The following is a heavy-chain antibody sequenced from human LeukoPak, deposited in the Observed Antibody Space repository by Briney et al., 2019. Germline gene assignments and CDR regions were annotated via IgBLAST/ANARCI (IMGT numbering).Heavy chain of an antibody. CDR1: GFSFSTYW. V-gene: IGHV3-74*01. Sequence: HPGGSLRLSCAASGFSFSTYWMHWVRQAPGKGLMWLSRIRTDGGTTYYADSVKGRFTASRDNAKNSLYLQMNSLRAEDTAVYYCARDSQWLVLHYWGQGTLVTVSS. CDR2: IRTDGGTT. J-gene: IGHJ4*02. CDR3: ARDSQWLVLHY. D-gene: IGHD6-19*01.